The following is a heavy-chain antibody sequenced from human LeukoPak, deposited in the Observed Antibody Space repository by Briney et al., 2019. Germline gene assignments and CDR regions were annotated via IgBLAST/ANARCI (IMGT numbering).Heavy chain of an antibody. J-gene: IGHJ4*02. CDR2: IYYSGST. V-gene: IGHV4-39*07. D-gene: IGHD5-18*01. CDR3: AIYSYGIDY. Sequence: SETLSPTCTVSGGSISSSSYYWGWIRQPPGKGLEWIGSIYYSGSTYYNPSLKSRVTISVDTSKNQFSLKLSSVTAADTAVYYCAIYSYGIDYWGQGTLVTVSS. CDR1: GGSISSSSYY.